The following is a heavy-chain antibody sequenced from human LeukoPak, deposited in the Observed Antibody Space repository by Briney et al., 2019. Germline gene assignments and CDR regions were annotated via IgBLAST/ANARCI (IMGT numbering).Heavy chain of an antibody. CDR1: GFPFSRYG. CDR2: ISYDGSNK. D-gene: IGHD5-18*01. Sequence: GGALQPSFAAPGFPFSRYGMQWGRPAPGKGVVWGAAISYDGSNKYYTDSVKGRFTISRDNSKNTLYLQMNSLRAEDTAVYYCGKDMVYSYGTGQFDYWGQGTLVTVSS. V-gene: IGHV3-30*18. J-gene: IGHJ4*02. CDR3: GKDMVYSYGTGQFDY.